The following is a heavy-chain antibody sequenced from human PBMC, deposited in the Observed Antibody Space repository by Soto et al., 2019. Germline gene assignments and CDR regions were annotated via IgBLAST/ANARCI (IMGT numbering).Heavy chain of an antibody. CDR3: ASWKGRDDYIWGSYRSHFDY. V-gene: IGHV3-7*01. Sequence: PGGSLRLSCAASGFTFSSYWMSWVRQAPGKGLEWVANIKQDGSEKYYVDSVKGRFTISRDNAKNSLYLQMNSLRAEDTAVYYCASWKGRDDYIWGSYRSHFDYWGQGTLVTVSS. D-gene: IGHD3-16*02. J-gene: IGHJ4*02. CDR2: IKQDGSEK. CDR1: GFTFSSYW.